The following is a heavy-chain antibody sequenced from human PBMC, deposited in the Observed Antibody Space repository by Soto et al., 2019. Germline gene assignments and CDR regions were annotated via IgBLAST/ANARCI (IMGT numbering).Heavy chain of an antibody. CDR1: GFTFKNHD. V-gene: IGHV3-30*18. J-gene: IGHJ4*02. Sequence: PGGSLRLSCVASGFTFKNHDMHWVRQTPGKGLEWLAIVSRDETQAFYADSLQGRFTISRDNSNNIVFLQLNSLRAEDTAIYYCVKGYCGIPCPRNVPAKTFHSWGQANMVTVSS. CDR2: VSRDETQA. D-gene: IGHD2-2*01. CDR3: VKGYCGIPCPRNVPAKTFHS.